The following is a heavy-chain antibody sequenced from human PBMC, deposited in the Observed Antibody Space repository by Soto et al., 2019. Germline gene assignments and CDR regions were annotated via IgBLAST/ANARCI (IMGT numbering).Heavy chain of an antibody. D-gene: IGHD2-8*02. CDR3: AKATATGGGAFDI. V-gene: IGHV3-23*01. J-gene: IGHJ3*02. CDR1: GFICSSYD. Sequence: GRSLRLSCAASGFICSSYDMSWVRQAPGKGLEWFSTILVGGSTHYEDSVKGRFTISRDGSKNTVYLQMNSLTAGDTAVYYCAKATATGGGAFDICGQGTMVTVSS. CDR2: ILVGGST.